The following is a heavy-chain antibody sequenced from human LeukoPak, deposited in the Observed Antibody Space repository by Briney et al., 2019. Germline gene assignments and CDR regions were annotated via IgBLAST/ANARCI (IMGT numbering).Heavy chain of an antibody. CDR2: FAPGDGET. V-gene: IGHV1-24*01. D-gene: IGHD4-17*01. J-gene: IGHJ4*02. Sequence: APVKVSCKISGYTLTEVSMHWVRQAPGKGLEWMGGFAPGDGETIYAQNFQGRLIVTEDTSTDTAYMELSSLRSDDTAVYYCATEIVGYGDVNYFDSWGQGTLVTVSS. CDR1: GYTLTEVS. CDR3: ATEIVGYGDVNYFDS.